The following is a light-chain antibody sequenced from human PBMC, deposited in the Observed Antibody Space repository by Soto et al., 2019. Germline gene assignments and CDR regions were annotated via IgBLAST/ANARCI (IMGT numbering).Light chain of an antibody. Sequence: DIQMTQSPSTLSASVGDRVTITCRASQSISNWLAWYQQKQGKAPKLLIYDASSLESGVPSRFSGSGSGTEFTLTISRLQPDDFANYYCQQYNSYWGTFGQGTKVEIK. J-gene: IGKJ1*01. CDR3: QQYNSYWGT. CDR2: DAS. CDR1: QSISNW. V-gene: IGKV1-5*01.